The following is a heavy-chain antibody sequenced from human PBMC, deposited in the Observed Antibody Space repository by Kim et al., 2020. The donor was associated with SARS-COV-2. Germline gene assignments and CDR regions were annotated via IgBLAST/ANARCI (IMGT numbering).Heavy chain of an antibody. V-gene: IGHV3-23*01. CDR1: GFTFSSYA. D-gene: IGHD5-12*01. Sequence: GGSLRLSCAASGFTFSSYAMSWVRQAPGKGLEWVSAISGSGGSTYYADSVKGRFTISRDNSKNTLYLQMNSLRAEDTAVYYCAKGPRTPDDVYSGYDFVLPDYWGQGTLVTISS. CDR2: ISGSGGST. J-gene: IGHJ4*02. CDR3: AKGPRTPDDVYSGYDFVLPDY.